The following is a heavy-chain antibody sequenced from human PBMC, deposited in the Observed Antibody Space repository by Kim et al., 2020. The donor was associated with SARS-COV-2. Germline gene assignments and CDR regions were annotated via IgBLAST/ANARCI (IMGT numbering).Heavy chain of an antibody. D-gene: IGHD1-26*01. CDR3: TTGYSGSYYEVHFDY. CDR1: GFTFSNAW. CDR2: IKSKTDGGTT. Sequence: GGSLRLSCAASGFTFSNAWMSWVRQAPGKGLEWVGRIKSKTDGGTTDYAAPVKGRFTISRDDSKNTLYLQMNSLKTEDTAVYYCTTGYSGSYYEVHFDYWGQGTLVTVSS. V-gene: IGHV3-15*01. J-gene: IGHJ4*02.